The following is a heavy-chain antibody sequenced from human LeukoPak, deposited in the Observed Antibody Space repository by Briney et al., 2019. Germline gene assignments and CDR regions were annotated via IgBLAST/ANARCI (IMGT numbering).Heavy chain of an antibody. J-gene: IGHJ5*02. CDR1: GGSFSGYY. Sequence: PSETLSLTCAVYGGSFSGYYWSWIRQPPGKGLXWIGEINHSGSTNYNPSLKSRVTISVDTSKNQFSLKLSSVTAADTAVYYCARTGRGVSFDPWGQGTLVTVSS. CDR2: INHSGST. V-gene: IGHV4-34*01. CDR3: ARTGRGVSFDP. D-gene: IGHD1-1*01.